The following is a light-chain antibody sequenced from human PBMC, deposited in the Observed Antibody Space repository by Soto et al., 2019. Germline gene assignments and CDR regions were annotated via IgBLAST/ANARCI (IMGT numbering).Light chain of an antibody. CDR2: DIN. CDR1: SSDAGNYIF. J-gene: IGLJ1*01. V-gene: IGLV2-14*01. Sequence: QSVLTQPASVSGSPGQSITISCTGTSSDAGNYIFVSWYRQHPGKAPKLMIYDINNRPSGVSNRFSGSKSGNTASLTISGLQAEDEADYYCVSYKTSASYVFGTGTNVTVL. CDR3: VSYKTSASYV.